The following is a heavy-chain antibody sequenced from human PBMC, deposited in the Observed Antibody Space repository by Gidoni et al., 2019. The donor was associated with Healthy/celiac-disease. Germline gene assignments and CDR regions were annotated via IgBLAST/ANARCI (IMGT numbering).Heavy chain of an antibody. Sequence: EVQLVESGGGLVRPGGPLRLPCAASGFTFCSYAMNWVRQAQVNGLEWVSYISSSGSTIYYAVSVKGRFTISRDNAKNSLYLQMNSLRAEDTAVYYCARGVTGTPFDYWGQGTLVTVSS. CDR1: GFTFCSYA. V-gene: IGHV3-48*03. D-gene: IGHD1-20*01. CDR3: ARGVTGTPFDY. CDR2: ISSSGSTI. J-gene: IGHJ4*02.